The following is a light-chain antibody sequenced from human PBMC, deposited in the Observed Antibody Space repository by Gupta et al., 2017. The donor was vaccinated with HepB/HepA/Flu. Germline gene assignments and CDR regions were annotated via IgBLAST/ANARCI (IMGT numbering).Light chain of an antibody. CDR2: EAS. CDR3: QQRTS. V-gene: IGKV3-11*01. Sequence: EIVLTPSPATLSLSPGARATLSCRASQSVNTYLAWYQQKPGQTPRLLIYEASSRAAGIPARFSGSGSGTDFTLTISSLEPEDFAVYYCQQRTSFGQGTKLEIK. CDR1: QSVNTY. J-gene: IGKJ2*03.